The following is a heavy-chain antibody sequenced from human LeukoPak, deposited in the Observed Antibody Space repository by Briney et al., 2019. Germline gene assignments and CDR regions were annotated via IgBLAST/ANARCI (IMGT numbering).Heavy chain of an antibody. CDR3: AGVGRRITIFGVSKGAFDP. J-gene: IGHJ5*02. CDR2: INPNSGGT. Sequence: ASVKVSCKASGYTFTGYYMHWVRQAPRQGLEWMGWINPNSGGTNYAQKFQGRVTMTRDTSISTAYMELSRLRSDDTAVYYCAGVGRRITIFGVSKGAFDPWGQGTLVTVSS. V-gene: IGHV1-2*02. D-gene: IGHD3-3*01. CDR1: GYTFTGYY.